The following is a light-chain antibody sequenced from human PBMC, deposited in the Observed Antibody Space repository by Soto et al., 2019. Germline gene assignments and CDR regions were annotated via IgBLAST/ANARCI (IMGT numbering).Light chain of an antibody. J-gene: IGKJ5*01. V-gene: IGKV1-5*03. Sequence: DIQLTQSPSFLSASVGDRVTITCRASQSISSWLAWYQQKPGKAPKLLIYKASSLYSGVPSRFSGSGSGTEFTLTISSLQPDDFATYYCQQYNSYQIAFGQGTRLEIK. CDR2: KAS. CDR1: QSISSW. CDR3: QQYNSYQIA.